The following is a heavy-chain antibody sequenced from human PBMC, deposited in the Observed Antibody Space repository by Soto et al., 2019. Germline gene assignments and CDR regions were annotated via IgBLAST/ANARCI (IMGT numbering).Heavy chain of an antibody. CDR2: ISHGGDRT. D-gene: IGHD1-26*01. Sequence: EVQLLESGGGLVQPGGSLRLSCAASGFTFNSYTMSWVRQAPGKGLQWVSTISHGGDRTYYADSVKGRFSISRDNSENTLFLQMNSLRAEDTAIYYCAKDGWEYWGQGALVTVSS. CDR3: AKDGWEY. CDR1: GFTFNSYT. J-gene: IGHJ4*02. V-gene: IGHV3-23*01.